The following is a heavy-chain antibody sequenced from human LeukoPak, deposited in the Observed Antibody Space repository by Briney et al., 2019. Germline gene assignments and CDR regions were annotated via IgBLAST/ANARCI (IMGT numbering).Heavy chain of an antibody. CDR1: GFPFSSYD. Sequence: GGSLRLSCAASGFPFSSYDMNWARQTPGRGLEWVSYISDTGRTTYYAEYVKGRFTISRDNTKNSLYLQMNSLRAEDTAVYYCAREVTGYWGQGTLVTVSS. CDR2: ISDTGRTT. D-gene: IGHD4-11*01. V-gene: IGHV3-48*03. CDR3: AREVTGY. J-gene: IGHJ4*02.